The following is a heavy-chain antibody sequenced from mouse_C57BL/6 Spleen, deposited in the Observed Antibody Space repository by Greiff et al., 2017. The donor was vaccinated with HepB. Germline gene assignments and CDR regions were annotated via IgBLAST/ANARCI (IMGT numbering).Heavy chain of an antibody. CDR1: GYTFTSYG. D-gene: IGHD1-1*01. CDR3: ASSVVATYVSFDY. Sequence: DVKLQESGAELVRPGSSVKMSCKTSGYTFTSYGINWVKQRPGQGLEWIGYIYIGNGYTEYNEKFKGKATLTSDTSSSTAYMQLSSLTSEDSAIYFCASSVVATYVSFDYWGQGTTLTVSS. V-gene: IGHV1-58*01. J-gene: IGHJ2*01. CDR2: IYIGNGYT.